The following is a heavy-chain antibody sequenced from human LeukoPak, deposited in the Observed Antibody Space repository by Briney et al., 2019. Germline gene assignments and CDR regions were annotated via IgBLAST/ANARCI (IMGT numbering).Heavy chain of an antibody. D-gene: IGHD3-22*01. J-gene: IGHJ4*02. V-gene: IGHV4-59*01. CDR2: IYCSGST. CDR3: ARELYDSSGFVY. CDR1: GVSISSYY. Sequence: SETLSLTCTVSGVSISSYYWSWVRQPPGKGLEWIGYIYCSGSTNYNPSSKSRVTLSVDTSKNQLSMKLRSVTAADTAVYYCARELYDSSGFVYWGQGNLVTVSS.